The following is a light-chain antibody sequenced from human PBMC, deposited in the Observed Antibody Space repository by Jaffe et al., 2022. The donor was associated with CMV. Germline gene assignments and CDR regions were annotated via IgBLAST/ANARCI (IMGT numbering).Light chain of an antibody. CDR2: WAS. CDR1: QNLLYSSNNKNY. Sequence: DIVMTQSPDSLAVSLGERATINCKSSQNLLYSSNNKNYLAWYQQKPGQPPKLLIYWASTRESGVPERFSGSGSGTDFTLTISSLQAEDVAVYYCQQYYSSPLTFGGGTKVEIK. V-gene: IGKV4-1*01. CDR3: QQYYSSPLT. J-gene: IGKJ4*01.